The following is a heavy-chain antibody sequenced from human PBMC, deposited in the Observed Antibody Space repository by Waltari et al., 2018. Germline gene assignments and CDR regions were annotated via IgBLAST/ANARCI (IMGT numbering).Heavy chain of an antibody. CDR2: IYYTGTT. V-gene: IGHV4-39*01. Sequence: QLQLQESGPGLMKPSETLSLTCTVSGGSISRSSYYWGWIRQSPGKGLEWIASIYYTGTTYYNTTLESRVTISGDTSKNQFSLRLSSVTAADTAVYYCARHWKRNGYRFDPWGQGTLVTVSS. J-gene: IGHJ5*02. D-gene: IGHD5-12*01. CDR1: GGSISRSSYY. CDR3: ARHWKRNGYRFDP.